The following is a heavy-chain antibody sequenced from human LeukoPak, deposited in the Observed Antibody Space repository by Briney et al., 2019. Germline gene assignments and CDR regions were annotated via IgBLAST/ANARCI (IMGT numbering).Heavy chain of an antibody. CDR2: INSDGSWT. D-gene: IGHD3-22*01. CDR3: AKDLYDSSGSRYDY. V-gene: IGHV3-74*01. J-gene: IGHJ4*02. Sequence: HTGGSLRLSCAASGNYWMHWVRQVPGKGLVWVSHINSDGSWTSYADSVKGRFTISKDNAKNTVYLQMNSLRAEDTAVYYCAKDLYDSSGSRYDYWGQGTLVTVSS. CDR1: GNYW.